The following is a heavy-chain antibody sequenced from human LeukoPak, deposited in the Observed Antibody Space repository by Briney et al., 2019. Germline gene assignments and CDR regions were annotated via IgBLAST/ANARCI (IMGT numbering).Heavy chain of an antibody. CDR2: ISYDGSNK. D-gene: IGHD3-9*01. J-gene: IGHJ4*02. CDR3: ANGPHYNILTGYYKVRSHLDY. CDR1: GFTFSRYA. Sequence: GRSLRLSCAASGFTFSRYAMHWVRQAPGKRLEWAAVISYDGSNKYYADSVKGRFTISRDNSKNTPYLQMNSLRPEDTAGYHCANGPHYNILTGYYKVRSHLDYWGQGTLVTVSS. V-gene: IGHV3-30*04.